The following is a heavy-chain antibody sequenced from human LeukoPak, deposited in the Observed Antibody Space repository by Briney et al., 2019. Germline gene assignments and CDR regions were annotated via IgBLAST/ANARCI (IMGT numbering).Heavy chain of an antibody. CDR3: ARENSGSYREFDY. J-gene: IGHJ4*02. D-gene: IGHD1-26*01. CDR2: IYTSGST. V-gene: IGHV4-4*07. Sequence: SETLSLICTVSGGSISSYYWSWIRQPAGKGLEWIGRIYTSGSTNYTASLKSRLSMSVDTSKNQFSLKLSSVTAADTAVFYCARENSGSYREFDYWGQGTLVTVSS. CDR1: GGSISSYY.